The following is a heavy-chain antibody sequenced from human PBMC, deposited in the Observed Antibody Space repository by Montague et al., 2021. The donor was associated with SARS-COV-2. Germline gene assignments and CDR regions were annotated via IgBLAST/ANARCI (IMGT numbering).Heavy chain of an antibody. CDR1: GFTFSSYA. CDR2: ISYDGSNK. D-gene: IGHD1-26*01. CDR3: AKDLGSYGDGDY. J-gene: IGHJ4*02. V-gene: IGHV3-30*04. Sequence: SLRLSCAASGFTFSSYAMHWVRQAPGKGLEWVAVISYDGSNKYYADSVKGRFTISRDNPKNTLYLQMNSLRAEDTAVYYCAKDLGSYGDGDYWGQGTLVTVSS.